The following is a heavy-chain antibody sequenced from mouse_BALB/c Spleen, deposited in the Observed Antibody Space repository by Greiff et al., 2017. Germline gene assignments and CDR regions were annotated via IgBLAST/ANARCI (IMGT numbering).Heavy chain of an antibody. D-gene: IGHD2-4*01. J-gene: IGHJ2*01. V-gene: IGHV2-9*02. CDR2: IWAGGST. CDR1: GFSLTSYG. CDR3: ARTRGMIRNCFDY. Sequence: QVQLQQSGPGLVAPSQSLSITCTVSGFSLTSYGVHWVRQPPGKGLEWLGVIWAGGSTNYNSALMSRLSISKDNSKSQVFLKMNSLQTDDTAMYYWARTRGMIRNCFDYWGQGTTLTVSA.